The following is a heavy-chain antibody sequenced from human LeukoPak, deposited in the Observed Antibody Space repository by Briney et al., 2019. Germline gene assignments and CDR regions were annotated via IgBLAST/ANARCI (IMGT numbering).Heavy chain of an antibody. CDR2: IYPGDSDT. CDR3: ARRDGYCSSTSCYADYYYGMDV. Sequence: GESLQISCQGSGYSFTSYWIGWVRQMPGKGLEWMGIIYPGDSDTRSSPSFQGQVTISADKSISTAYLQWSSLKASDTAMYYCARRDGYCSSTSCYADYYYGMDVWGQGTTVTVSS. J-gene: IGHJ6*02. V-gene: IGHV5-51*01. CDR1: GYSFTSYW. D-gene: IGHD2-2*01.